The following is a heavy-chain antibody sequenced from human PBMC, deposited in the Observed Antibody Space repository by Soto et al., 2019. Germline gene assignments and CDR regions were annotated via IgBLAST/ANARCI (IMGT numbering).Heavy chain of an antibody. CDR3: ARHPVPAAEVDY. Sequence: PSETLSLTCTVSGGSISSYYWTWIRQPPGKGLEWIGFIYYSGSTNYNPSLKSRVTISVDTSKNQFSLKLSSVTAADTAVYYCARHPVPAAEVDYWGRGTLVTVSS. CDR1: GGSISSYY. CDR2: IYYSGST. V-gene: IGHV4-59*08. D-gene: IGHD2-2*01. J-gene: IGHJ4*02.